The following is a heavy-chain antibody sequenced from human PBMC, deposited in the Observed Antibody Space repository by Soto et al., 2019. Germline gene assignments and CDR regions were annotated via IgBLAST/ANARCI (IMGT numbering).Heavy chain of an antibody. CDR2: VNPIVSMS. J-gene: IGHJ4*02. CDR1: GDTFNFYS. CDR3: ASSYGSGYRAFDY. Sequence: QVQLVQSGAEVKRPGSSVKVSCKASGDTFNFYSINWVRQAPGLGLEWMGRVNPIVSMSNYAQKFQGRVTMTADKATSKAYMELSSQRSEDAAIYYCASSYGSGYRAFDYWGQGALVTVSS. D-gene: IGHD3-10*01. V-gene: IGHV1-69*02.